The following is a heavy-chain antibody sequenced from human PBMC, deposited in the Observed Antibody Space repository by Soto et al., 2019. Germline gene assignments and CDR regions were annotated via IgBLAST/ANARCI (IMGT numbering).Heavy chain of an antibody. CDR2: ISSSSSYI. J-gene: IGHJ4*02. Sequence: PGGSLRLSCAASGFTFSSYCMHWVRQAPGKGPGWVSAISSSSSYIYYADSVKGRFTISRDNAKNSLYLQMNSLRAEDTAVYYCARGPRKYDYGDSNLDYWGQGTLVTVSS. CDR3: ARGPRKYDYGDSNLDY. CDR1: GFTFSSYC. D-gene: IGHD4-17*01. V-gene: IGHV3-21*01.